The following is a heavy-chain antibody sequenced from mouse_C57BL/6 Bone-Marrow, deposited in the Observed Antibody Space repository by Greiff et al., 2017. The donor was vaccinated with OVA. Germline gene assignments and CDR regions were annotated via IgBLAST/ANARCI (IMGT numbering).Heavy chain of an antibody. V-gene: IGHV5-6*01. Sequence: EVHLLESGGDLVKPGGSLKLSCAASGFTFSSYGMSWVRQTPDKRLEWVATISSGGSYTYYPDSVKGRFTISRDNAKNTLYLQMSSLKSEDTAMYYCARQGGFILYWYFDVWGTGTTVTVSS. CDR2: ISSGGSYT. D-gene: IGHD1-1*01. CDR3: ARQGGFILYWYFDV. J-gene: IGHJ1*03. CDR1: GFTFSSYG.